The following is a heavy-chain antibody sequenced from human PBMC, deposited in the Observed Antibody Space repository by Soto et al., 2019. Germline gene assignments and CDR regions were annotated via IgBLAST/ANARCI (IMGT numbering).Heavy chain of an antibody. V-gene: IGHV3-33*01. CDR1: GFTFSSYG. CDR2: IWYDGSNK. CDR3: ARGGGAARLMDV. J-gene: IGHJ6*04. Sequence: GGSLRLSCAASGFTFSSYGMHWVRQAPGKGLEWVAVIWYDGSNKYYADSVKGRFTISRDNSKNTLYLQMNSLRAEDTAVYYCARGGGAARLMDVWGKGTTVTVSS. D-gene: IGHD6-6*01.